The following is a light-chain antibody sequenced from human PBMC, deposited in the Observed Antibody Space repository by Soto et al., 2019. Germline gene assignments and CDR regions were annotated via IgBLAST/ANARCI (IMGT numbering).Light chain of an antibody. CDR1: SSDVGGYNY. CDR3: SSYTSVSTLV. J-gene: IGLJ2*01. Sequence: QSVLTQPASVSGSPGQSITISCSGTSSDVGGYNYVSWYQQLPGNAPKLIIYDVNNRPSGVSNRFSGSKSGNTASLTISGLQADDEADYYCSSYTSVSTLVFGGGTKLTVL. CDR2: DVN. V-gene: IGLV2-14*01.